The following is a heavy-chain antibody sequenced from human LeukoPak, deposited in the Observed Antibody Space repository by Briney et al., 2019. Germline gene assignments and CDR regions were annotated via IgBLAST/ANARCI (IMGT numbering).Heavy chain of an antibody. Sequence: GGSLRLSCAASGFTFSSYWMNWVRQAPGKGLEWVAKIKQDGSEKYYVDSVKGRFTISRDNAKNSLYLQMNSLRAEDTAVYYCAKDHEVVPAAPGYYMDVWGKGTTVTVSS. J-gene: IGHJ6*03. CDR2: IKQDGSEK. CDR1: GFTFSSYW. V-gene: IGHV3-7*01. D-gene: IGHD2-2*01. CDR3: AKDHEVVPAAPGYYMDV.